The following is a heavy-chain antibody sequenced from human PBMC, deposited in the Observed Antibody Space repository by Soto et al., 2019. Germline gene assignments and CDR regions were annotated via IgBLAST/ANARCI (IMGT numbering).Heavy chain of an antibody. V-gene: IGHV4-4*02. CDR3: ARKSSSSILGY. D-gene: IGHD6-13*01. Sequence: SETLSLTCAVSGGSVSSSNWWSWVRQPPGKGLEWIGEIYHSGSTNYNPSLKSRVTISVDKPKNQFSLKLSSVTAADTAVYYCARKSSSSILGYWGQGTLVTVSS. CDR2: IYHSGST. J-gene: IGHJ4*02. CDR1: GGSVSSSNW.